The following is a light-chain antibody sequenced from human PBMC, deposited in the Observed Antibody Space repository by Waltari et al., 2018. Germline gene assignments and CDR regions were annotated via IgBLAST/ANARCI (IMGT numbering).Light chain of an antibody. J-gene: IGKJ1*01. CDR3: QQGSSFPPT. V-gene: IGKV1-12*01. Sequence: DIQMTQSPSSVSASVGDRVTITCRASQGISSWLAWYQQKPGKGPNLLIFAASNLQSGVPSRFSGNGSGTDFTLTISGLQPEDSATYFCQQGSSFPPTFGQGTKVEIK. CDR1: QGISSW. CDR2: AAS.